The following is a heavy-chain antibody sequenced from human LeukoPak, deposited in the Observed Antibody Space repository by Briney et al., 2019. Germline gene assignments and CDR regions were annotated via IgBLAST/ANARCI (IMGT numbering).Heavy chain of an antibody. CDR2: IYTGGTT. Sequence: GGSLRLSCAASGFTVSSQYMSWVRQAPGKGLEWVSVIYTGGTTHYADSVKGRFTISRDNAKNTLYLQMNSLRAEDTAVYYCARRKAVSAYYYGMDVWGQGTTVTVSS. J-gene: IGHJ6*02. CDR1: GFTVSSQY. D-gene: IGHD6-19*01. CDR3: ARRKAVSAYYYGMDV. V-gene: IGHV3-66*01.